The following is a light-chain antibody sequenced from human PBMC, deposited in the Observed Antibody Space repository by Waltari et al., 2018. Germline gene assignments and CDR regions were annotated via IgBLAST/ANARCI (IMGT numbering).Light chain of an antibody. CDR1: QDIDNN. J-gene: IGKJ4*02. CDR2: ASS. Sequence: DIQITQSPSSLSASVGDRVIITCRASQDIDNNLNWYQQKPGKSPKLLIYASSTLETGVPSRFSGSGSGRKSNFTISSLQPEDFATYYCQQFENVPVTFGGGTKVDI. V-gene: IGKV1-33*01. CDR3: QQFENVPVT.